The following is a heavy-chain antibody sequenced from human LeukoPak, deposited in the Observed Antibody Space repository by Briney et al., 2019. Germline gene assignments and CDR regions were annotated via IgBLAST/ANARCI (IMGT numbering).Heavy chain of an antibody. CDR3: AGGGTPVVMALTNYFDT. D-gene: IGHD3-22*01. J-gene: IGHJ4*02. CDR1: GYSISSGYY. CDR2: IYHTGST. V-gene: IGHV4-38-2*01. Sequence: SETLSLTCAVSGYSISSGYYWGWIRQPPGKGLEWIGSIYHTGSTYYNPSLQSRVTISLDSPKNQFSLKLNCVNAADTAVYYCAGGGTPVVMALTNYFDTWGQGTPVTVSS.